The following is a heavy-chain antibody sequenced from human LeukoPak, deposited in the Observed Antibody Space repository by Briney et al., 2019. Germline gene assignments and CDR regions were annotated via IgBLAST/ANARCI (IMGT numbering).Heavy chain of an antibody. J-gene: IGHJ4*02. CDR2: IYYSGST. V-gene: IGHV4-39*07. CDR1: GGSISSSYYY. Sequence: SETLSLTCTVSGGSISSSYYYWGWIRQPPGKGLEWIGSIYYSGSTYYNPSLKSRVTISVDTSKNQFSLKLTSVTAADTAVYYCARDRELGYWGQGTLVTVSS. CDR3: ARDRELGY. D-gene: IGHD1-26*01.